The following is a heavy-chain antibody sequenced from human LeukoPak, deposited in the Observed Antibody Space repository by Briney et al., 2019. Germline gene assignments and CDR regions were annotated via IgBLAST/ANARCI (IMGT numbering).Heavy chain of an antibody. Sequence: SETLSLTCTVSGGSISSYYWSWIRQPPGKGLEWIGYIYYSGSTNYNPSLKSRVTISVDTSKNQFSLKLSSVTAADTAVYYCARRSDFWSAYFSDYWGQGTLVTVSS. V-gene: IGHV4-59*08. CDR2: IYYSGST. CDR1: GGSISSYY. J-gene: IGHJ4*02. CDR3: ARRSDFWSAYFSDY. D-gene: IGHD3-3*01.